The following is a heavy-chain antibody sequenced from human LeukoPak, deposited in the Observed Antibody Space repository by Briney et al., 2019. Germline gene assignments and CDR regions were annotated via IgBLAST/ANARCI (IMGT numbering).Heavy chain of an antibody. J-gene: IGHJ4*02. Sequence: GGSLRLSCAASGFTFSNYWMSWVRQAPGKGLEWVANIKQDGSERYYVDSAKGRFTISRDNSKNMLYLQMNSLRAEDTAVYYCARDPSLRVTLDYWGQGTLVTVSS. D-gene: IGHD4-4*01. CDR3: ARDPSLRVTLDY. CDR2: IKQDGSER. V-gene: IGHV3-7*03. CDR1: GFTFSNYW.